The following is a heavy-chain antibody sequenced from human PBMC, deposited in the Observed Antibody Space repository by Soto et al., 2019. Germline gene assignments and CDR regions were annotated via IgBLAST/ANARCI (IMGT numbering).Heavy chain of an antibody. CDR2: ISYDGSNK. CDR1: GFTFSSYC. V-gene: IGHV3-30*18. J-gene: IGHJ6*02. CDR3: AKDLTIAAAVDGLDV. Sequence: PGGSLTLSCAASGFTFSSYCTHWVRQAPGKGLEWVAVISYDGSNKYYADSVKGRFTISRDNSKNTLYLQMNSLRAEDTAVYYCAKDLTIAAAVDGLDVWGQGTTVTVSS. D-gene: IGHD6-13*01.